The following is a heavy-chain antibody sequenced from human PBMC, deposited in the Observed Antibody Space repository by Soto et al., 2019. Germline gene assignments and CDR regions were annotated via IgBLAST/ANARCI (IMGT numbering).Heavy chain of an antibody. Sequence: SETLSLTCTVSGGSISSYYWTWIRQPPGKGLEWIGFVFNTGSTNYNPSLKSRVTISVDTSRSQFSLKLASVTAADTAVYFCAGATSPSYFDYWGQETLVTVSS. V-gene: IGHV4-59*12. J-gene: IGHJ4*02. CDR2: VFNTGST. CDR3: AGATSPSYFDY. CDR1: GGSISSYY. D-gene: IGHD2-2*01.